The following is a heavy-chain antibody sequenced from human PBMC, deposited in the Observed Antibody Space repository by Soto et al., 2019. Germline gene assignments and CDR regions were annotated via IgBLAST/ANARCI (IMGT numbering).Heavy chain of an antibody. D-gene: IGHD5-12*01. Sequence: GGSLRLSCAASGFTFSGSAMHWVRQASGKGLEWVGRIRSKANSYATAYAASVKGRFTISRDDSKNTAYLQMNSLKTEDTAVYYCTSLYSGPLRDWVDYWGQGTLVTVSS. CDR3: TSLYSGPLRDWVDY. J-gene: IGHJ4*02. CDR1: GFTFSGSA. V-gene: IGHV3-73*01. CDR2: IRSKANSYAT.